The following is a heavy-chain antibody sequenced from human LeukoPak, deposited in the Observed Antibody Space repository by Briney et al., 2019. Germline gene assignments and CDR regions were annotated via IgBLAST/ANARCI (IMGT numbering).Heavy chain of an antibody. D-gene: IGHD5-24*01. J-gene: IGHJ4*02. CDR3: ARLQSLDY. CDR1: GFTFSSYW. Sequence: GGSLRLSCAASGFTFSSYWMSWVRQAPGKGLEWVANIKQDGTEKYYVDPVKGRFTIPRDDAKNSLYLQMNSLRAEDTAVYYCARLQSLDYWGQGTLVTVSS. CDR2: IKQDGTEK. V-gene: IGHV3-7*05.